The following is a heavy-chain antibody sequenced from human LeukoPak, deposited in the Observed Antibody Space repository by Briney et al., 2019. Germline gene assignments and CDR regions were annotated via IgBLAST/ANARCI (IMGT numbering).Heavy chain of an antibody. CDR2: INPSGGST. V-gene: IGHV1-46*01. CDR1: AYTFTSYY. J-gene: IGHJ3*02. Sequence: ASVKVSRKASAYTFTSYYMHCVRQAPGQGLAWMGIINPSGGSTSYAQKFQVTVTMTRDTSTSTVYMELSSLRSEDTAVYYCARARSGYDAFDIWGQGTMVTVSS. CDR3: ARARSGYDAFDI. D-gene: IGHD3-3*01.